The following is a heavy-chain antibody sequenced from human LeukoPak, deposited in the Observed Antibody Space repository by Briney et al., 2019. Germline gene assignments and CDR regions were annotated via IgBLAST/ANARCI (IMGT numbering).Heavy chain of an antibody. CDR3: VELTSMVEHY. J-gene: IGHJ4*02. CDR1: GFTFSSYE. D-gene: IGHD3-10*01. CDR2: ISSSGSTM. V-gene: IGHV3-48*03. Sequence: GGSLRLSCAASGFTFSSYEVNWVRQAPGKGLEWVSYISSSGSTMYYADSVKGRFTVSRDNAKNTLYLQMNSLRAEDTAVYYCVELTSMVEHYWGQGTLVTVSS.